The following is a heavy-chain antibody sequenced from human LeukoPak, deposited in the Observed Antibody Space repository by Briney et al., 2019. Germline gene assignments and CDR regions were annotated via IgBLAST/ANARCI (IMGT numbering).Heavy chain of an antibody. V-gene: IGHV3-30-3*01. CDR2: ISHDGDNK. CDR3: AIAPNYYGSGSHNP. Sequence: PGGSLRLSCAASAFTFSRYAMNWVRQAPGKGLEWVAVISHDGDNKYYADSVKGRFTISRDNSKNTLYLQMNSLRAEDTAVYYCAIAPNYYGSGSHNPRGQGTLVTVSS. CDR1: AFTFSRYA. D-gene: IGHD3-10*01. J-gene: IGHJ5*02.